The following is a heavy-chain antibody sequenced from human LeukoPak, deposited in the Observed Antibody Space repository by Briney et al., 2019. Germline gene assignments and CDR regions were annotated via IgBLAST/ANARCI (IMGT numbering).Heavy chain of an antibody. CDR1: GGSISSGGYY. CDR2: IYHSGST. CDR3: ARVAAARRWFDP. J-gene: IGHJ5*02. Sequence: SETLSLTCTVSGGSISSGGYYWSWIRQPPGKGLEWIGYIYHSGSTYYNPSLKSRVTISVDRSKNQFSLKLSSVTAADTAVYYCARVAAARRWFDPWGQGTLVTVSS. D-gene: IGHD6-13*01. V-gene: IGHV4-30-2*01.